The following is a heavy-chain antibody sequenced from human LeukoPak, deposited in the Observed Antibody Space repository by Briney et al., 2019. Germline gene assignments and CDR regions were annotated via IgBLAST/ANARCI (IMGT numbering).Heavy chain of an antibody. CDR2: IWYDGSNK. CDR1: GFTFSRYG. D-gene: IGHD3-22*01. CDR3: ARPFYYDTNGGEGMDV. Sequence: PGGSLRLSCVASGFTFSRYGMHWVRQAPGKGLEWVAIIWYDGSNKYYADSVKGRFTISRDTSKNTLYLQMDSLRAEDTAVYYCARPFYYDTNGGEGMDVWGQGTTVTVSS. V-gene: IGHV3-33*01. J-gene: IGHJ6*02.